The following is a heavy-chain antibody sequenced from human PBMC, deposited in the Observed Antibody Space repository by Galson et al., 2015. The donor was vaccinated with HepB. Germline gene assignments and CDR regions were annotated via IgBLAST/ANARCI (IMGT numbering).Heavy chain of an antibody. D-gene: IGHD1-26*01. Sequence: SLRLSCVASGFTFSSYSMNWVRQAPGKGLEWVSSISSSSSYIYYADSVKGRFTISRDNAKNSLYLQMNSLRAEDTAVYYCARLVGATTRSFDYWGQGTLVTVSS. J-gene: IGHJ4*02. CDR1: GFTFSSYS. CDR2: ISSSSSYI. CDR3: ARLVGATTRSFDY. V-gene: IGHV3-21*01.